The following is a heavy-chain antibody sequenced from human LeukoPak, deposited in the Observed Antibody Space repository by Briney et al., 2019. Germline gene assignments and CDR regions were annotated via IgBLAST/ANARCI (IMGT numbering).Heavy chain of an antibody. CDR2: IYYSGST. Sequence: SETLSLTCTVSGGSISSYYWSWIRQPPGKGLEWIGYIYYSGSTNYNPSLKSRVTISVDTSKNQFSLKLSSVTAADTAVYYCASKYYYDSSGYSKAFDIWGQGTMVTVSS. V-gene: IGHV4-59*12. CDR1: GGSISSYY. D-gene: IGHD3-22*01. CDR3: ASKYYYDSSGYSKAFDI. J-gene: IGHJ3*02.